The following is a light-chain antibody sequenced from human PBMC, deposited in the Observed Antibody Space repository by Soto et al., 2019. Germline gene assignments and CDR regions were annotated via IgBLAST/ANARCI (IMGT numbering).Light chain of an antibody. Sequence: DFQMTQSPSSLSASVGDSITITCQARPDIRNYLNWYQQKPGKPATLLIYDASNLETGVPSRFSGGGARTNFTFTISSLQPEDIATYYCQQYDNLPGYTFGQGTRLEI. J-gene: IGKJ2*01. CDR3: QQYDNLPGYT. V-gene: IGKV1-33*01. CDR2: DAS. CDR1: PDIRNY.